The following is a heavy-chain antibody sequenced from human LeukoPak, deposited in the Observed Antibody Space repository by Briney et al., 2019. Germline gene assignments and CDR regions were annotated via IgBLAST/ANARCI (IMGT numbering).Heavy chain of an antibody. V-gene: IGHV3-21*01. D-gene: IGHD3-22*01. Sequence: GGSLRLSCVTSGFNFTNYNMNWVRQAPGKGLEWISSISSSSSDIHHVDSVKGRFTVSRDNAKNSLYLQMNSLRAEDTAVYYCARAIPYYYDSSGYYGSYYFDYWGQGTLVTVSS. CDR2: ISSSSSDI. CDR1: GFNFTNYN. J-gene: IGHJ4*02. CDR3: ARAIPYYYDSSGYYGSYYFDY.